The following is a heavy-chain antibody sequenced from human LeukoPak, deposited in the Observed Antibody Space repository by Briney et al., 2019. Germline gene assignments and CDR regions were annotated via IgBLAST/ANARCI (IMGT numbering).Heavy chain of an antibody. J-gene: IGHJ4*02. CDR2: SNSGGGT. CDR1: GFTFSTYT. Sequence: AGFLRLSCAASGFTFSTYTMSWVRQAPGKGLEWVSASNSGGGTSYADSVKGRFTISRDNSKNTLYLQMNSLRAEDAAVYYCAKGRDCSGGSCSYRPFDYWGQGTLVTVTS. D-gene: IGHD2-15*01. V-gene: IGHV3-23*01. CDR3: AKGRDCSGGSCSYRPFDY.